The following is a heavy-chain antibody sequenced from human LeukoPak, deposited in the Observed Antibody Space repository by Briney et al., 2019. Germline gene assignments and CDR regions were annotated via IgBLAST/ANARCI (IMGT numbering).Heavy chain of an antibody. D-gene: IGHD3-22*01. CDR1: GYTFTSYG. V-gene: IGHV1-18*01. CDR3: ARSPPPYYYDSSGPIDY. J-gene: IGHJ4*02. CDR2: ISAYTGNT. Sequence: GASVKVSCKASGYTFTSYGISWVRQAPGQGLEWMGWISAYTGNTLYAQKFQGRVTMTTDTSTSTAYMELKSLRSDDTALYYCARSPPPYYYDSSGPIDYWGQGTLVTVSS.